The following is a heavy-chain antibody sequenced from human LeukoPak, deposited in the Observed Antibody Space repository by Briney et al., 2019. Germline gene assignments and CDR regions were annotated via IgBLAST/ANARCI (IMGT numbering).Heavy chain of an antibody. D-gene: IGHD5-12*01. V-gene: IGHV3-21*01. J-gene: IGHJ4*02. CDR2: ISSSSYI. CDR1: KFTFSSYW. CDR3: ARGRLRQYGGYPKQHFDY. Sequence: GGSLRLSCAASKFTFSSYWMSWVRQAPGKGLEWASSISSSSYIYYADSVKGRFTISRDNAKNSLYLQMNSLRAEDTAVYYCARGRLRQYGGYPKQHFDYWGQGTLVTVSS.